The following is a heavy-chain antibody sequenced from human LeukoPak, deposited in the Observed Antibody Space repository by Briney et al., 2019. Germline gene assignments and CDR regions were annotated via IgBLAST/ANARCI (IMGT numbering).Heavy chain of an antibody. CDR3: ARGAFGAGEYNWFDP. V-gene: IGHV1-8*01. Sequence: GASVEVSCKASGYTFTSYDINWVRQATGQGLEWMGWMNPNSGNTGYAQKFQGRVTITRNTSISTAYMELSSLRSEDTAVYYCARGAFGAGEYNWFDPWGQGTLVTVSS. CDR1: GYTFTSYD. CDR2: MNPNSGNT. D-gene: IGHD3-16*01. J-gene: IGHJ5*02.